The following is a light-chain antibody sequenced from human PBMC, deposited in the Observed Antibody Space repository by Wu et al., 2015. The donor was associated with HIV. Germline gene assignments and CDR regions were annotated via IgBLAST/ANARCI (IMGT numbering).Light chain of an antibody. J-gene: IGKJ4*01. V-gene: IGKV3-11*01. Sequence: EIVLTQSPATLSLSPGERATLSCRASQSVSSYLAWYQQKPGQAPRLLIYDASNRATGIPARFSGSGSGTDFTLTISSLEPEDFAVYYCQQHSNWPLTFGGGTKGGIK. CDR3: QQHSNWPLT. CDR1: QSVSSY. CDR2: DAS.